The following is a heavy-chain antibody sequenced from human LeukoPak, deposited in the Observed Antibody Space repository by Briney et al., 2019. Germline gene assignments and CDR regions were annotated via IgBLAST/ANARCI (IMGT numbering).Heavy chain of an antibody. Sequence: GGSLRLSCAASGFTFSSYSMNWVRQAPGKGLEWVSSISSSSSYIYYGASVKGRFTISRDNAENSLLLQMKRRSAGGTAVYYCARARGGEVATSFDSWGQGTLVTVSS. CDR2: ISSSSSYI. CDR3: ARARGGEVATSFDS. D-gene: IGHD2-15*01. CDR1: GFTFSSYS. J-gene: IGHJ4*02. V-gene: IGHV3-21*01.